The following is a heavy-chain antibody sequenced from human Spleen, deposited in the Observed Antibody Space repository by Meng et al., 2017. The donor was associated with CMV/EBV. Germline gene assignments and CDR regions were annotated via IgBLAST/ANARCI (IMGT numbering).Heavy chain of an antibody. V-gene: IGHV3-74*02. CDR1: GFTFSSYW. D-gene: IGHD1-7*01. Sequence: VQLVESGGXXVKPGXALRLSCAASGFTFSSYWMHWVRQAPGKGLVWVSRINSDGSSTSYADSVKGRFTISRDNAKNTLYLQMNSLRAEDTAVHYCARTYNWNYGFDYWGQGTLVTVSS. CDR3: ARTYNWNYGFDY. J-gene: IGHJ4*02. CDR2: INSDGSST.